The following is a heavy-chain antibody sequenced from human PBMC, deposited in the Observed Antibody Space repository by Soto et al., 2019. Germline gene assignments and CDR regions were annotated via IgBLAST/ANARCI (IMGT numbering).Heavy chain of an antibody. CDR2: VHISGHS. D-gene: IGHD2-15*01. J-gene: IGHJ5*01. V-gene: IGHV4-4*02. CDR1: GGSVRAPDW. CDR3: ARVRKGCSAKNCYFDP. Sequence: PSETLSLTCTLSGGSVRAPDWWNWVRQSPDKGLEWIAEVHISGHSNYNPSLRSRVSVSIDSSKNQFYLNLNSVTAADTAIYYCARVRKGCSAKNCYFDPWGKGTRVTVS.